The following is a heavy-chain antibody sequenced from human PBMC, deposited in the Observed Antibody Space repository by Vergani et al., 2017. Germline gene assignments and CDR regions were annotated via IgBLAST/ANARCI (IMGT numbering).Heavy chain of an antibody. CDR1: GYTFTGYY. CDR3: ARELPRRPSGSGSYYKGGRFDP. J-gene: IGHJ5*02. CDR2: INPNSGGT. Sequence: QVQLVQSGAEVKKPGASVKVSCKASGYTFTGYYMHWVRQAPGQGLEWMGWINPNSGGTNYAQKFQGRVTMTRDTSISTDYMELSRLRSDDTAVYYCARELPRRPSGSGSYYKGGRFDPWGQGTLVTVSS. V-gene: IGHV1-2*02. D-gene: IGHD3-10*01.